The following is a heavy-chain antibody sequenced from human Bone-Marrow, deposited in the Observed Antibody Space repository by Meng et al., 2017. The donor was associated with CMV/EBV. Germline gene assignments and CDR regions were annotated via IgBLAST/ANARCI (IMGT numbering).Heavy chain of an antibody. CDR1: GGSFSGYY. CDR3: ARDGLYGSGDYGMDV. D-gene: IGHD3-10*01. J-gene: IGHJ6*02. V-gene: IGHV4-34*01. CDR2: INHSGST. Sequence: SETLSLTCAVYGGSFSGYYWSWIRQPPGKGLEWIGEINHSGSTNYNPSLKSRVTISVDTSKNQFSLKLSSVTAADTAVYYCARDGLYGSGDYGMDVWGQGTTVTVYS.